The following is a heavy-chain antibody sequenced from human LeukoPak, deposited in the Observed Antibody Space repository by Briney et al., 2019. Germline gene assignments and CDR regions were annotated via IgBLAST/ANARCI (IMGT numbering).Heavy chain of an antibody. CDR2: ISSSSSYI. CDR3: ARDESYYYYYMDV. CDR1: GFTFSSYW. Sequence: GGSLRLSCAASGFTFSSYWMHWVRQAPGKGLVWVSSISSSSSYIYYADSVKGRFTISRDNAKNSLYLQMNSLRAEDTAVYYCARDESYYYYYMDVWGKGTTVTVSS. V-gene: IGHV3-21*01. J-gene: IGHJ6*03.